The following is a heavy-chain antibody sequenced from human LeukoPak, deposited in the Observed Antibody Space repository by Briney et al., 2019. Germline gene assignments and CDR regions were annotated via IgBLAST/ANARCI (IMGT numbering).Heavy chain of an antibody. CDR1: GFTFSSYA. Sequence: GGSLRLSCAGSGFTFSSYAMSWVRQAPGKGLEWVSAISGSGGSTYYADSVKGRFTISRDNSKNTLYLQMNSLRAEDTAVYYCAKDIARQPALYYFDYWGQGTLVTVSS. CDR3: AKDIARQPALYYFDY. J-gene: IGHJ4*02. V-gene: IGHV3-23*01. CDR2: ISGSGGST. D-gene: IGHD2/OR15-2a*01.